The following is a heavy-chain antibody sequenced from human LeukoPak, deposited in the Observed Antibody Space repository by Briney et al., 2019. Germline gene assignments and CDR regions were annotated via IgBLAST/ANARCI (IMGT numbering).Heavy chain of an antibody. V-gene: IGHV1-46*01. CDR1: GYTFTDYY. D-gene: IGHD3-16*01. J-gene: IGHJ6*03. CDR2: IKPSGGDT. Sequence: ASVKVSCKASGYTFTDYYMHWVRQAPGQGLEWMGIIKPSGGDTSYAQTFQGRVFMTRDTSTSTVYMELSSLKSEDTAVYYCATTGGDIYYYYMDVWGKGTTVTISS. CDR3: ATTGGDIYYYYMDV.